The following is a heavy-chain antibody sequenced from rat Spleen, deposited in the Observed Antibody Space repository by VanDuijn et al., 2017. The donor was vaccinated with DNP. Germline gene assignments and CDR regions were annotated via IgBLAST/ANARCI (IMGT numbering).Heavy chain of an antibody. CDR2: ISYDGTTI. J-gene: IGHJ3*01. CDR1: GFTFSDYN. V-gene: IGHV5-20*01. D-gene: IGHD1-11*01. CDR3: TTASTEGFAY. Sequence: EVQLVESGGGLVQPGRSLKLSCTASGFTFSDYNMAWVRQAPKKGLEWVASISYDGTTIYYRDSVKGRFTISRDNAESSLYLQMDSLRSEDTATYYCTTASTEGFAYWGQGTLVTVS.